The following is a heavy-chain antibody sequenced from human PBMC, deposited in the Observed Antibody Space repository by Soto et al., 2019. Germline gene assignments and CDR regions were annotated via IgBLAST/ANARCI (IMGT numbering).Heavy chain of an antibody. D-gene: IGHD3-3*01. CDR2: IYYSGST. V-gene: IGHV4-39*01. J-gene: IGHJ3*02. CDR1: GGSISSSSYY. Sequence: QLQLQESGPGLVKPSETLSLTCTVSGGSISSSSYYWGWIRQPPGKGLEWIGSIYYSGSTYYNPSLTSRVTISVDTSKNQFSLKLSSVTAADTAVYYCARPQTFWSGLDAFDIWGQGTMVTVSS. CDR3: ARPQTFWSGLDAFDI.